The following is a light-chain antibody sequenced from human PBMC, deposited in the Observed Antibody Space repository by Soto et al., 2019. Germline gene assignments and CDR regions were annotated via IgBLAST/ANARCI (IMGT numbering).Light chain of an antibody. Sequence: QSALTQPPSASGSPGQSVTISCTGTSSDVGGYNYVSWYQQHPGKAPKLMIYEVSKRPSGVPDRFSGSKSGNTASLTVSGLQAEDEADYYCSSYAGSSDYVFGAGTKLTV. CDR2: EVS. CDR3: SSYAGSSDYV. V-gene: IGLV2-8*01. J-gene: IGLJ1*01. CDR1: SSDVGGYNY.